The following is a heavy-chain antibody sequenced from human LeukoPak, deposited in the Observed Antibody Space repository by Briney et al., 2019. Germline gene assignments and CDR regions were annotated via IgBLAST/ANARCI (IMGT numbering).Heavy chain of an antibody. CDR2: IYTSGST. CDR1: GGSISSYY. CDR3: ARGAVVPAAHYYYYYYMDV. J-gene: IGHJ6*03. Sequence: TSETLPLTCTVSGGSISSYYWSWVRQPAGKGLEWIGRIYTSGSTNYNPSLKSRVTMSVDTSKNQFSLKLSSVTAADTAVYYCARGAVVPAAHYYYYYYMDVWGKGTTVTVSS. D-gene: IGHD2-2*01. V-gene: IGHV4-4*07.